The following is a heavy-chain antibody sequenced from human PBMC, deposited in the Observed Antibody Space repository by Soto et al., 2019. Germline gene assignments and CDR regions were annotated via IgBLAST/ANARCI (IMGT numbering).Heavy chain of an antibody. CDR2: ASYDGSYK. D-gene: IGHD1-26*01. V-gene: IGHV3-30*18. CDR1: GFTFSSFG. CDR3: AKERSVVATTPDFDY. J-gene: IGHJ4*02. Sequence: QVQLVESGGGVVQPGRSLRLSCAASGFTFSSFGMHWVRQAPGKGLEWVAVASYDGSYKYYADSVKGRFTISRDNSKNTLYLQLNSLRAEDTAVYYCAKERSVVATTPDFDYWGPGTLVTVSS.